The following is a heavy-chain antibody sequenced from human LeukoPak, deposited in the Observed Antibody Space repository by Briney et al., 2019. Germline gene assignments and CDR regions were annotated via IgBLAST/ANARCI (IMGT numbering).Heavy chain of an antibody. J-gene: IGHJ3*02. Sequence: GGSLTLSCAASGFTFSSYSMNWVRQAPGKGLEWVSSISSSSSYIYYADSVKGRFTISRDNAKNSLYLQMNSLRAEDTAVYYCAHIVVVPAANSYAFDIWGQGTMVTVSS. D-gene: IGHD2-2*01. CDR2: ISSSSSYI. CDR1: GFTFSSYS. V-gene: IGHV3-21*01. CDR3: AHIVVVPAANSYAFDI.